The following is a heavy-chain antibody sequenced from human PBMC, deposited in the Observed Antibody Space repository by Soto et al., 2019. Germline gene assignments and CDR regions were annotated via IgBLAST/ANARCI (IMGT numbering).Heavy chain of an antibody. V-gene: IGHV4-30-2*01. CDR3: ARGIARAAGYYGMDV. Sequence: SETLSLTCAVSGGSISSGGYSWSWIRQPPGKGLEWIGYIYHSGSTYYNPSLKSRVTISVDRSKNQFSLKLSSVTAADTAVYYCARGIARAAGYYGMDVWGQGTTVTVSS. CDR2: IYHSGST. J-gene: IGHJ6*02. CDR1: GGSISSGGYS. D-gene: IGHD6-6*01.